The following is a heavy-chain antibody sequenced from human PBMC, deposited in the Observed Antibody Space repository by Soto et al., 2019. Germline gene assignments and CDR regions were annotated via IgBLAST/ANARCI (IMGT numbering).Heavy chain of an antibody. J-gene: IGHJ4*02. CDR2: ISGSGDST. CDR3: AKAIYGGSSGYYDF. Sequence: PGGSLRLSCAASGFTFSSYAMSWVRQAPGKGLEWVSGISGSGDSTYYADSVKGRFTIPRDNSKNTLYLQMNSLRAEDTAVYYCAKAIYGGSSGYYDFWGQGTQVTVSS. V-gene: IGHV3-23*01. CDR1: GFTFSSYA. D-gene: IGHD3-22*01.